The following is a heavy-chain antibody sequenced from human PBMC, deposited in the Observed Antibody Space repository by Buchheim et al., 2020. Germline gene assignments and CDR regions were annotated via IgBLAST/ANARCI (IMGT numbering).Heavy chain of an antibody. D-gene: IGHD2-2*01. V-gene: IGHV5-10-1*01. CDR3: ARLESTYCSSTSCSNWGTGWFDP. CDR2: IDPSDSYT. CDR1: GYSFTSYW. Sequence: EVQLVQSGAEVKKPGESLKISCKGSGYSFTSYWIGWVRQMPGKGLEWMGRIDPSDSYTNYSPSFQGHVTISADKSISTAYLQWSSLKASDTAMYYCARLESTYCSSTSCSNWGTGWFDPWGQGTL. J-gene: IGHJ5*02.